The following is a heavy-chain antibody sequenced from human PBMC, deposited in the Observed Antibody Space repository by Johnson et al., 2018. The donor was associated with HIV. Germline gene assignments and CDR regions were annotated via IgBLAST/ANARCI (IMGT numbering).Heavy chain of an antibody. CDR2: INWNGGST. D-gene: IGHD2-15*01. CDR1: GFTFSSYG. V-gene: IGHV3-20*04. J-gene: IGHJ3*02. Sequence: VQLVESGGGVVQPGGSLRLSCAASGFTFSSYGMHWVRQAPGKGLEWVSDINWNGGSTGYADSVKGRFTISRDNAKKSLYLQMNSLRAEDTALYYCARVVVVVATVRVGAFDIWGQGTMVTVSS. CDR3: ARVVVVVATVRVGAFDI.